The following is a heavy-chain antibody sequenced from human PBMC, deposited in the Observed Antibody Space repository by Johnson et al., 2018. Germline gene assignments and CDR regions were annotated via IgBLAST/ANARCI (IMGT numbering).Heavy chain of an antibody. V-gene: IGHV3-30*03. Sequence: QVQLVESGGGVVQPGRSLRLSCAASGFTFSSKGMHWVRQAPGKGLEWVSIISYDGSNQYYADSVKGRFTISRDNSKNTLYLQRNSLRAEETAVYYCAIGRDSSSWWVAEYFQHWGQGTLVTVSS. D-gene: IGHD6-13*01. CDR2: ISYDGSNQ. CDR1: GFTFSSKG. J-gene: IGHJ1*01. CDR3: AIGRDSSSWWVAEYFQH.